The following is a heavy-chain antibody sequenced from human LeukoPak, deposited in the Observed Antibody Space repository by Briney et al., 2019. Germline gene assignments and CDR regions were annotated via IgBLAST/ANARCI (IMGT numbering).Heavy chain of an antibody. CDR1: GDSISSNKW. J-gene: IGHJ4*02. V-gene: IGHV4-4*02. CDR3: ARDPGTIPPCYFDY. Sequence: SETLSLTCAVSGDSISSNKWWSWVRQPPGKGLEWLGEIYRSGSTNYNPSLNSRLTISLDKSKNQFSLNVSSVTAADTAVYYCARDPGTIPPCYFDYWGQGILVTVSS. CDR2: IYRSGST. D-gene: IGHD3-10*01.